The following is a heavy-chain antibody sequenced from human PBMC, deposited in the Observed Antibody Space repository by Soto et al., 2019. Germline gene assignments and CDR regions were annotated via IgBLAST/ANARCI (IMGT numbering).Heavy chain of an antibody. CDR3: ARGSRRTFDY. J-gene: IGHJ4*02. Sequence: EVQLVESGGGLVKPGGSLRLSCAASGFTFSDFTMNWVRQAPGKGLQWVSSISSGGSFISYADSVRGRFTISRDIAKNSLYLQVDTLRAEDTAVFFCARGSRRTFDYWGKGNLVTVSS. CDR2: ISSGGSFI. CDR1: GFTFSDFT. D-gene: IGHD6-13*01. V-gene: IGHV3-21*01.